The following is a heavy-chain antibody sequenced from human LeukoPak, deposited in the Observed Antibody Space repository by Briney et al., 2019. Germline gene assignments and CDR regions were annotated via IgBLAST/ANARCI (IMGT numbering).Heavy chain of an antibody. J-gene: IGHJ3*02. CDR2: IYSGGST. Sequence: GGSLRLSCAASGFTVSSNYMSWVRQAPGKGLEWVSVIYSGGSTYYADSVKGRFTISRDNSKNTLYLQMNSLRAEDTAVYYCAKNRGYNYGLDAFDIWGQGTMVTVSS. V-gene: IGHV3-53*05. D-gene: IGHD5-18*01. CDR1: GFTVSSNY. CDR3: AKNRGYNYGLDAFDI.